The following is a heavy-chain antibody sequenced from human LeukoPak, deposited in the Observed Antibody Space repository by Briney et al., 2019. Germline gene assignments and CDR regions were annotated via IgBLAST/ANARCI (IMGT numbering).Heavy chain of an antibody. D-gene: IGHD6-13*01. CDR3: AKAASSSWPSYYYGMDV. J-gene: IGHJ6*02. Sequence: GGSLRLSCAASGFIFSSYSMSWVRQAPGKGLEWVSVITGSGGNTYYADSVKGRFTISKDNSKNTVYLQMSSLRVDDTAVYYCAKAASSSWPSYYYGMDVWGQGTTVTVPS. CDR1: GFIFSSYS. CDR2: ITGSGGNT. V-gene: IGHV3-23*01.